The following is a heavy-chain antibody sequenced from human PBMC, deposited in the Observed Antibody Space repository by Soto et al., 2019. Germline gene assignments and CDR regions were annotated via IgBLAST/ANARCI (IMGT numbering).Heavy chain of an antibody. CDR2: INPNSGGT. CDR3: AKDPNIVVVPAATGGMDV. J-gene: IGHJ6*02. CDR1: GYTFTDYY. V-gene: IGHV1-2*02. Sequence: QVQLVQSGAEVKKPGASVKVSCKASGYTFTDYYMHWVRQAPGQGLEWMGWINPNSGGTNYAQKFQGRVTMTRDTSISTAYRELSRLRSDDTAVYYCAKDPNIVVVPAATGGMDVWGQGTTVTVSS. D-gene: IGHD2-2*01.